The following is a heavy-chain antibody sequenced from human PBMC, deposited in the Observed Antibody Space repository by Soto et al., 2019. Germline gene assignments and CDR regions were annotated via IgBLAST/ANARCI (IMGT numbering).Heavy chain of an antibody. CDR1: GGSLSGAN. Sequence: SETLSLTCSVKGGSLSGANWNWIRQSPGKGLEWIGEINHGGSTKYNPSLKNRITINPDTSKNQFSLQLNSVTPEDTAVYYCARMSIAARHYYYGMDVWGQGTTVTVSS. V-gene: IGHV4-34*01. J-gene: IGHJ6*02. CDR2: INHGGST. CDR3: ARMSIAARHYYYGMDV. D-gene: IGHD6-6*01.